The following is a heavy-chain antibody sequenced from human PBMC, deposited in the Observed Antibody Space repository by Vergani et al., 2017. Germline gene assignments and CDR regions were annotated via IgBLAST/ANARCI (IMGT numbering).Heavy chain of an antibody. V-gene: IGHV3-23*01. D-gene: IGHD2-2*01. J-gene: IGHJ6*02. CDR3: ARGVYCSSTSCYDRRGCYYGMCV. Sequence: EVQPLESAGGLVQPGGSLRLSCAASGFTFSSYAMSWVRQGPGKGLEWVSGISGSVGNTYSANSAKGRFTISRDNSRNTLYLQMNSLRADDTAVYYCARGVYCSSTSCYDRRGCYYGMCVWGQGTTVTFSS. CDR2: ISGSVGNT. CDR1: GFTFSSYA.